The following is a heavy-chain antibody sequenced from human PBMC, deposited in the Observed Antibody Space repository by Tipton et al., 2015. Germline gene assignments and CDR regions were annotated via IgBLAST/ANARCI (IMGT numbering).Heavy chain of an antibody. Sequence: TLSLTCTVSGGSISSDYWSWVRQTPGKGLEWIAYIHYTGTTNYNPSLRSRVAIPINTSKNQFSLRLTSVTAADTAVYYCAGLYAYFAYWGQGALVTVSS. CDR2: IHYTGTT. CDR1: GGSISSDY. D-gene: IGHD2/OR15-2a*01. J-gene: IGHJ4*02. CDR3: AGLYAYFAY. V-gene: IGHV4-59*07.